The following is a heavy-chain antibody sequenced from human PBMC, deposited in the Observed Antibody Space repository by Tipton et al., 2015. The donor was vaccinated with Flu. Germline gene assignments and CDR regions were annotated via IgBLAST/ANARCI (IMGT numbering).Heavy chain of an antibody. Sequence: SLRLSCAASGFTFSSYDMHWVRQATGKGLEWVSAIGSAGDTYYLDSVKGRFTISRDSAKNSLYLQMNSLSVGDTAVYYCARGPLPDSNWYNGMDVWGQGTTVTVSS. J-gene: IGHJ6*02. CDR2: IGSAGDT. CDR1: GFTFSSYD. D-gene: IGHD6-13*01. V-gene: IGHV3-13*01. CDR3: ARGPLPDSNWYNGMDV.